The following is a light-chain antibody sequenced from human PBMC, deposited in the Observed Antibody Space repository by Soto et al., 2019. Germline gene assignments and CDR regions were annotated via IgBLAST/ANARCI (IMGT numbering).Light chain of an antibody. CDR1: QGISSY. CDR2: AAS. CDR3: QQLNSYPHT. V-gene: IGKV1-9*01. J-gene: IGKJ2*01. Sequence: DIQLTQSPSFLSASVGDRVTITCRASQGISSYLAWYQQKPGKAPKLLIYAASTLQGGVPSRFSGSGSGTEFTLTISSLQPEDFATYYCQQLNSYPHTFGQGTKLEIK.